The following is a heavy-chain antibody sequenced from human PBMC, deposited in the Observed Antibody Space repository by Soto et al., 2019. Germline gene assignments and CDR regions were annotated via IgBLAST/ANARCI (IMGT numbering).Heavy chain of an antibody. D-gene: IGHD6-19*01. J-gene: IGHJ3*02. Sequence: SETLSLTCTVSGGSISSYYWSWIRQPPGKGLEWIGYIYYSGSTNYNPSLKIRVTISVDTSKNQFSLKLSSVTDADTAVYFCARVTDRLGLDAFDIWGQGTMVTVSS. CDR2: IYYSGST. V-gene: IGHV4-59*01. CDR3: ARVTDRLGLDAFDI. CDR1: GGSISSYY.